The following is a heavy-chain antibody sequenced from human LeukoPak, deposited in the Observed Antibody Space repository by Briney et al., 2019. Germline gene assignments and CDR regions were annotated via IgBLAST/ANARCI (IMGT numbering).Heavy chain of an antibody. CDR1: GGTFSSYA. CDR2: IIPILGIA. J-gene: IGHJ3*02. V-gene: IGHV1-69*04. D-gene: IGHD2-15*01. Sequence: SVKVSCKASGGTFSSYAISWVRQAPGQGLEWMRRIIPILGIANYAQKFQGRVTITADKSTSTAYMELSSLRSEDTAVYYCARGTGSEAFYIWGPGTMVTVSS. CDR3: ARGTGSEAFYI.